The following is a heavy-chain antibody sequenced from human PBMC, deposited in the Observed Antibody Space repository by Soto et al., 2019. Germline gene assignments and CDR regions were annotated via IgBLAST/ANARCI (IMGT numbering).Heavy chain of an antibody. D-gene: IGHD4-17*01. CDR1: GFTFSSYG. V-gene: IGHV3-33*01. CDR2: IWYDGSNK. CDR3: ARDSMGDYAPFDY. J-gene: IGHJ4*02. Sequence: RLSCAASGFTFSSYGMHWVRQAPGKGLEWVAVIWYDGSNKYYADSVKGRFTISRDNSKNTLYLQMNSLRAEDTAVYYCARDSMGDYAPFDYWGQGTLVTVSS.